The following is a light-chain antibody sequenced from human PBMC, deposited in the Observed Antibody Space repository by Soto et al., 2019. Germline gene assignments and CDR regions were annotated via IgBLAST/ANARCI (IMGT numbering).Light chain of an antibody. J-gene: IGLJ1*01. CDR1: GSDVGGYDY. V-gene: IGLV2-14*01. CDR3: SSYTSSSTYV. CDR2: EVT. Sequence: SALTQPASVSGSPGQSITISCTGTGSDVGGYDYVSWYQHHPGKAPKVMIYEVTNRPSGVSNRFSGSKSGNTASLTISGLLAEDAADYYCSSYTSSSTYVFGTGTKVTVL.